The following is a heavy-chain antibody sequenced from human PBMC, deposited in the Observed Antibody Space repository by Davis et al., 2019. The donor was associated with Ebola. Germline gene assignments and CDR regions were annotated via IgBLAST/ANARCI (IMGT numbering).Heavy chain of an antibody. V-gene: IGHV1-69*05. D-gene: IGHD6-19*01. J-gene: IGHJ5*02. Sequence: SVKVSCKASGGTFSSYAISWVRQAPGQGLEWMGGIIPIFGTANYAQKFQGRVTMTRDTSTSTVYMELSSLRSEDTAVYYCARGGGQQWLVNWFDPWGQGTLVTVSS. CDR1: GGTFSSYA. CDR3: ARGGGQQWLVNWFDP. CDR2: IIPIFGTA.